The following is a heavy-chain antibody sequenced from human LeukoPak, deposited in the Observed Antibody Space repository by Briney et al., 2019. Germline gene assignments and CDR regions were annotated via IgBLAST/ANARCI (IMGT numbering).Heavy chain of an antibody. CDR3: ARTRGSHISMAYLDY. V-gene: IGHV1-2*02. D-gene: IGHD2/OR15-2a*01. CDR2: INPYSGGT. CDR1: GYSFTGYY. Sequence: ASVKVSCKASGYSFTGYYMHWVRQAPGQGLEWMGWINPYSGGTNYAQKFQGRVTMTRDTSISTAYMELSSLRSDDTAVYYCARTRGSHISMAYLDYWGQGTLVTVSS. J-gene: IGHJ4*02.